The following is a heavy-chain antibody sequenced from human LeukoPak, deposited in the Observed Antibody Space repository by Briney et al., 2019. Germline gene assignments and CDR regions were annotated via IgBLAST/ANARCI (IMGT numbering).Heavy chain of an antibody. V-gene: IGHV3-69-1*01. J-gene: IGHJ4*02. CDR1: GFTFSSYN. D-gene: IGHD4-17*01. CDR2: ISSSTTI. CDR3: ARGSDYLFDC. Sequence: GGSLRLSCAASGFTFSSYNMNWVRQAPGKGLEWVSCISSSTTIYYADSVKGRFTVSRDNAKNSLYLQMNSPRVEDTAVYYCARGSDYLFDCWGQGTLVTVSS.